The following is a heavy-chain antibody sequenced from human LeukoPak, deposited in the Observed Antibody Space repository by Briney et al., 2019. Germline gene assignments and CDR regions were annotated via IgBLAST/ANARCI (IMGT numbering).Heavy chain of an antibody. CDR3: ASGHYDSSGYVDDY. J-gene: IGHJ4*02. D-gene: IGHD3-22*01. CDR1: GGSFSGYY. CDR2: INHSGST. V-gene: IGHV4-34*01. Sequence: PSETLSLTCTVSGGSFSGYYWSWIRQPPGKGLEWIGEINHSGSTNYNPSLKSRVTISVDTSKNQFSLKLSSVTAADTAVYYCASGHYDSSGYVDDYWGQGTLVTVSS.